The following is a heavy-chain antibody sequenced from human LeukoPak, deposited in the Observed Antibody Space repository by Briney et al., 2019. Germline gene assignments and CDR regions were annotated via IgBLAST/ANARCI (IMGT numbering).Heavy chain of an antibody. D-gene: IGHD6-13*01. CDR1: GGSISSQY. CDR3: ARVERIAAAGRFFDY. CDR2: ISYSGFT. Sequence: SETLSLTCTVSGGSISSQYWSWIRQPPGKGLEWIGYISYSGFTSYNPSLKSRVTLSVDTSKNQFSLQLSSVTAADTAVYYCARVERIAAAGRFFDYWGQGTLVTVSS. J-gene: IGHJ4*02. V-gene: IGHV4-59*11.